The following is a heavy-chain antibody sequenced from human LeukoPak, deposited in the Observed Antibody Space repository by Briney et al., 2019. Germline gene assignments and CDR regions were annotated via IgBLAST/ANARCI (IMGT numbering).Heavy chain of an antibody. CDR3: ARVYYYGSVCSIGGYYFDY. J-gene: IGHJ4*02. CDR2: IIPIFGTA. V-gene: IGHV1-69*01. D-gene: IGHD3-10*01. CDR1: GGTFSSYA. Sequence: GSSAKVSCKASGGTFSSYAISWVRQAPGQGLEWMGGIIPIFGTANYAQKLQGRVTITADESTSTAYMELSSLRSEDTAVYYCARVYYYGSVCSIGGYYFDYWGQGTLVTVSS.